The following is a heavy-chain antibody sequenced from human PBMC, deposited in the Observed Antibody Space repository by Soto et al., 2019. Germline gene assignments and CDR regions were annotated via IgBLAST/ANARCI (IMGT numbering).Heavy chain of an antibody. CDR2: ISAYNGNT. Sequence: GASVKVSCKASGYTFTSYGISWVRQAPGQGLEWMGWISAYNGNTNYAQKLQGRVTMTTDTSTSTAYMELRSLRSDDTAVYYCARANVDRSTYYYYYGMDVWGQGTTVTVSS. CDR3: ARANVDRSTYYYYYGMDV. CDR1: GYTFTSYG. V-gene: IGHV1-18*01. D-gene: IGHD5-12*01. J-gene: IGHJ6*02.